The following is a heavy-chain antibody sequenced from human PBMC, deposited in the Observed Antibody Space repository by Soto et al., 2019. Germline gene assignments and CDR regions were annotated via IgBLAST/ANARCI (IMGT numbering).Heavy chain of an antibody. D-gene: IGHD5-12*01. CDR2: ISYDGSNK. Sequence: QVQLVESGGGVVQPGRSLRLSCAASGFTFSSYAMHWVRQAPGKGLEWVAVISYDGSNKYYADSVKGRFTISRDNSKNTLYLQMNSLRAEDTAGYYWARDYYRFNSGYGFSMDVWGQGTTVTVSS. CDR3: ARDYYRFNSGYGFSMDV. J-gene: IGHJ6*02. V-gene: IGHV3-30-3*01. CDR1: GFTFSSYA.